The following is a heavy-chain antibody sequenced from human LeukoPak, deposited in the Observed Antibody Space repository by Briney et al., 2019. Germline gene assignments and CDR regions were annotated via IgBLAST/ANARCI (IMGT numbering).Heavy chain of an antibody. Sequence: PSETLSLTCTVSGGSISSYYWSWIRQPAGKGLEWIGRTYTSGSTNYNPSLKSRVTMSVDTSKNQFSLKLRSVNAADTAVYYCARLLRSKVTTGWFDPWGQGTLVTVSS. D-gene: IGHD4-17*01. CDR2: TYTSGST. CDR1: GGSISSYY. J-gene: IGHJ5*02. CDR3: ARLLRSKVTTGWFDP. V-gene: IGHV4-4*07.